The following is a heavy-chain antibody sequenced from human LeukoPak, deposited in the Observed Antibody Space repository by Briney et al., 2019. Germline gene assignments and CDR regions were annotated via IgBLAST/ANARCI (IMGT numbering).Heavy chain of an antibody. CDR1: GGSFSGYY. CDR3: VTRLDSSSWYPFDS. Sequence: SETLSLTCAVYGGSFSGYYWSWIRQPPGKGLEWIGEINHSGSTNYNPSLKSRVTISLDTSKNQFSLKLTSVTAADTAVYYCVTRLDSSSWYPFDSWGQGTLVTVSS. D-gene: IGHD6-13*01. CDR2: INHSGST. J-gene: IGHJ4*02. V-gene: IGHV4-34*01.